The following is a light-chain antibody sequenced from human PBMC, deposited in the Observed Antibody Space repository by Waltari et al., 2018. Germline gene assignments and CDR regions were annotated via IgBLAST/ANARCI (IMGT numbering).Light chain of an antibody. V-gene: IGKV1-9*01. J-gene: IGKJ1*01. CDR1: QGISSY. Sequence: DIQLTQSPSFLSASVGDRVTLTCRASQGISSYLAWYQQKPGKAPKLLIYAASTLQRGVPSRFSGSGSGTEFTLTISSLQPEDFATYYCQQLNSYPWTFGQGTKVEIK. CDR3: QQLNSYPWT. CDR2: AAS.